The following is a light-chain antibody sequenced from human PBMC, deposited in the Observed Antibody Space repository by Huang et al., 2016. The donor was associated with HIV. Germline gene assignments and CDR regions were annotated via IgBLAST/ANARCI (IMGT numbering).Light chain of an antibody. J-gene: IGKJ1*01. CDR2: GAF. Sequence: EIVMTQSPATLSVSPGERATLSCRASQGVSNNIAWYQQKPGQTPRLLIHGAFTRATGIAAKFSGRGSGTDFTLTITSLQPEDSAVYYCQHYNNWPPWTFGPGTQVEI. CDR3: QHYNNWPPWT. CDR1: QGVSNN. V-gene: IGKV3D-15*01.